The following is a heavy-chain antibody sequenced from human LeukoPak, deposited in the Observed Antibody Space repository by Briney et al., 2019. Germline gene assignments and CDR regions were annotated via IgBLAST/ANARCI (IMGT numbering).Heavy chain of an antibody. Sequence: PETLSLTCTVSGGSLSSYYWSWVRQPPGEGLEWVGYIYYSGSTYYNPTLKSRVTISVDTAKNQFSLKLSSVTAADTAVDYCARRASGSYYYAFDIWGQGTMATVSS. D-gene: IGHD1-26*01. J-gene: IGHJ3*02. V-gene: IGHV4-59*08. CDR1: GGSLSSYY. CDR2: IYYSGST. CDR3: ARRASGSYYYAFDI.